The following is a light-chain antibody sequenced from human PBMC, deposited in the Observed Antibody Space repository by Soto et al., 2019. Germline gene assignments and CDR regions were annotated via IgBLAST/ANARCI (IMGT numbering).Light chain of an antibody. V-gene: IGKV1-27*01. CDR1: QGISNY. J-gene: IGKJ4*01. CDR3: QKYNSAPPLT. Sequence: DIQMTQSPSSLSAAVGDRVTITCRASQGISNYLAWYQQKPGKVPKLLIYAASTLQSGVPSRFSGSGSGTDFTLTISSLQPEDVATYYCQKYNSAPPLTFGGGTKVEIK. CDR2: AAS.